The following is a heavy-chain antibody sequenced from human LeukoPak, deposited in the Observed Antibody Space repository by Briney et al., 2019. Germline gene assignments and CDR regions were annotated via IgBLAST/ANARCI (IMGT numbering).Heavy chain of an antibody. V-gene: IGHV3-23*01. J-gene: IGHJ4*02. CDR2: ISGSGGST. Sequence: GGSLRLSCAASGFTFSSYGMHWVRQAPGKGLEWVSAISGSGGSTYYADSVKGRFTISRDNSKNTLYLQMNSLRAEDTAVYYCAKDFGYCSGGSCHDYWGQGTLVTVSS. CDR3: AKDFGYCSGGSCHDY. CDR1: GFTFSSYG. D-gene: IGHD2-15*01.